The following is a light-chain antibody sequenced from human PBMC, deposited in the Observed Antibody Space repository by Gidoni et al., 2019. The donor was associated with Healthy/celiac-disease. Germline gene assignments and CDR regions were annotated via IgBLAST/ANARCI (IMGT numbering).Light chain of an antibody. V-gene: IGLV3-1*01. Sequence: SYELTQPPSVSVSPGQTASITCSGDKLGDQYACWYQQKPGQSPVLVIYQDSKRPSGIPERFSGSNSGNTATLTISGTQAMDEADYYCQAWDSSTVVFGGGTNLTXL. CDR2: QDS. CDR1: KLGDQY. CDR3: QAWDSSTVV. J-gene: IGLJ2*01.